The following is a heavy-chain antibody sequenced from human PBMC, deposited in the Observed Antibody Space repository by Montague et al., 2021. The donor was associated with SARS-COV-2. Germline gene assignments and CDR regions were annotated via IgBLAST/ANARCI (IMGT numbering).Heavy chain of an antibody. CDR1: GDSIISANW. Sequence: SETLSLTCVVSGDSIISANWWSWVRPPPGKGLEWVGEIYHSGTTNYNPSFKSRVTMSVDQSKNQSSLGLTFATAADTALYYCLREGGLGNRLPVWGQGTLVTVSS. V-gene: IGHV4-4*02. CDR2: IYHSGTT. J-gene: IGHJ4*02. CDR3: LREGGLGNRLPV. D-gene: IGHD3-16*01.